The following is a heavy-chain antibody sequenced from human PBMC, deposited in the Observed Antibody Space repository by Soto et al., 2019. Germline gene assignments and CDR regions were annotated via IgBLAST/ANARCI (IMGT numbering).Heavy chain of an antibody. V-gene: IGHV4-59*12. Sequence: PSETLSLTCTVSGGSISSYYWSWIRQPPGKGLEWIGYIYYSGSTNYNPSLKSRVTISVDTSKNQFSLKLSSVTAADTAVYYCAKDVNTPLLWALDHWGHGALVTVSS. CDR1: GGSISSYY. D-gene: IGHD2-21*01. CDR3: AKDVNTPLLWALDH. J-gene: IGHJ4*01. CDR2: IYYSGST.